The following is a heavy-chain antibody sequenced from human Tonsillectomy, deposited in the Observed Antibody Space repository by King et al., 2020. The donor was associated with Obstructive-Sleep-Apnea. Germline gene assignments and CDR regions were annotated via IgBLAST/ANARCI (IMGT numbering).Heavy chain of an antibody. J-gene: IGHJ4*02. CDR1: GFTFSNAW. D-gene: IGHD6-19*01. CDR3: TTVLFSGTLAVAGRRAPSDY. V-gene: IGHV3-15*01. Sequence: VQLVESGGGLVKPGGSLRLSCAASGFTFSNAWMTWVRQAPGKGLEWVGRIKSKTDGGTTDYAAPVKGRFTVSRDDSKNTLYLQMNNLKTEDTAVYYCTTVLFSGTLAVAGRRAPSDYWGQGTLVTVSS. CDR2: IKSKTDGGTT.